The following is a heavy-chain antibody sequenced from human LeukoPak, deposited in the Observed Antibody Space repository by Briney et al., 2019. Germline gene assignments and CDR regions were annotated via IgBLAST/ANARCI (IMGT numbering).Heavy chain of an antibody. Sequence: PGRSLRLSCAASGFTFDDYAMHWVRQAPGKGLEWVSGINWNSGTIGYADSVKGRFTISRDNAMNSLYLQMNSLRAEDTAVYYCARDRCTNGVCFDPWGQGTLVTVSS. D-gene: IGHD2-8*01. CDR3: ARDRCTNGVCFDP. V-gene: IGHV3-9*01. CDR1: GFTFDDYA. CDR2: INWNSGTI. J-gene: IGHJ5*02.